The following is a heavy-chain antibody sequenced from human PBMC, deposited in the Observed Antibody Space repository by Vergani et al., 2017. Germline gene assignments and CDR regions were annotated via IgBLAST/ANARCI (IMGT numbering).Heavy chain of an antibody. CDR2: IYYSGST. V-gene: IGHV4-59*08. CDR1: GGSISSYY. J-gene: IGHJ6*02. D-gene: IGHD6-6*01. Sequence: QVQLQESGPGLVKPSETLSLTCTVSGGSISSYYWSWIRQPPGKGLEWIGYIYYSGSTNYNPSLKSRVTISVDTSKNQFSLKLSSVTASDTAVYYCASGGGENSSSFYYGMDVWGQGTTVTVSS. CDR3: ASGGGENSSSFYYGMDV.